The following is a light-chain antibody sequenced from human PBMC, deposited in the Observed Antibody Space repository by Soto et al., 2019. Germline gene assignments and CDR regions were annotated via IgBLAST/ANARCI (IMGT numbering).Light chain of an antibody. CDR1: SSNIGAGYD. CDR2: GNS. V-gene: IGLV1-40*01. Sequence: QSVLTQPPSVSGAPGQRVTISCTGSSSNIGAGYDVHWYQQLPGTAPKLLIYGNSNRPSGVPDRFSGSKSGTSASLAITGLQAEDEADDYCQSYDSSLSGYVFGTGTHLTVL. CDR3: QSYDSSLSGYV. J-gene: IGLJ7*01.